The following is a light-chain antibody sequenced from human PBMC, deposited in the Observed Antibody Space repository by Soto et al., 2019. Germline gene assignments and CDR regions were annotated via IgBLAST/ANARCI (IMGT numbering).Light chain of an antibody. V-gene: IGLV2-14*01. Sequence: QSALTQPASVSGSPGQSITISCTGTSSDVGGYNYVSWYQQRPGKAPKLMIYEVSNRPSGVSNRFSGSKYGNTASLTISGLQSEDEADYYCSSYTSSSTPVVFGGGTKLTVL. CDR1: SSDVGGYNY. CDR3: SSYTSSSTPVV. CDR2: EVS. J-gene: IGLJ2*01.